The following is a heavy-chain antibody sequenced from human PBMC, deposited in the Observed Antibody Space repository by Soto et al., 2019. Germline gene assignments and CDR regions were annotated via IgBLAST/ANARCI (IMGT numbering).Heavy chain of an antibody. CDR1: GFTLSAYD. D-gene: IGHD2-15*01. CDR3: ARAYSGRLPRRADYYYAMDV. CDR2: LGAADDP. J-gene: IGHJ6*02. V-gene: IGHV3-13*05. Sequence: GGSLRLSCAASGFTLSAYDMHWVRQAEGKGLEWVSALGAADDPYYLVSVKGRFTISRENAKNSLYLQMNNLRAGDTAVYYCARAYSGRLPRRADYYYAMDVWGQGTTVTSP.